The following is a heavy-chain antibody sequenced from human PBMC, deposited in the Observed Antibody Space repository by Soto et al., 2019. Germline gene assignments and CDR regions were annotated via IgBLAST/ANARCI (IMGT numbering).Heavy chain of an antibody. Sequence: QITLKESGPTLVKPTQTLTLTCTFSGFSLSTSGVGVAWIRQPPGKALEWLALIYWNDDKRYSPSLKSRLTITKDTSKNQVVLTMTNMDPVDTATYYCAHLAPTQPNFNWFDPWGQGTLVTVSS. CDR3: AHLAPTQPNFNWFDP. V-gene: IGHV2-5*01. J-gene: IGHJ5*02. CDR1: GFSLSTSGVG. CDR2: IYWNDDK.